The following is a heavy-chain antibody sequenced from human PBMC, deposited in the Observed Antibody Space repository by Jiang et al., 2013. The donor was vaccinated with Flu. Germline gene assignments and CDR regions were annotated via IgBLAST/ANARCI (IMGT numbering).Heavy chain of an antibody. D-gene: IGHD1-26*01. CDR3: ARRGREDLT. V-gene: IGHV4-39*01. CDR2: IYYSGST. J-gene: IGHJ5*02. CDR1: GGSISSSSYY. Sequence: GLVKPSETLSLTCTVSGGSISSSSYYWGWIRQPPGKGLEWIGSIYYSGSTYYNPSLKSRVTISVDTSKNQFSLKLSSVTAADTAVYYCARRGREDLTWGQGTLVTVSS.